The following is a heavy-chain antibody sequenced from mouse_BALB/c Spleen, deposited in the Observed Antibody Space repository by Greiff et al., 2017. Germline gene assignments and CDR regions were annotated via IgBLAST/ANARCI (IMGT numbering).Heavy chain of an antibody. CDR1: GFTFSDYY. CDR3: ARDRDGNHVGYAMDY. Sequence: EVMLVESGGGLVKPGGSLKLSCAASGFTFSDYYMYWVRQTPEKRLEWVATISDGGSYTYYPDSVKGRFTISRDNAKNNLYLQMSSLKSEDTAMYYCARDRDGNHVGYAMDYWGQGTSVTVSS. J-gene: IGHJ4*01. D-gene: IGHD2-1*01. V-gene: IGHV5-4*02. CDR2: ISDGGSYT.